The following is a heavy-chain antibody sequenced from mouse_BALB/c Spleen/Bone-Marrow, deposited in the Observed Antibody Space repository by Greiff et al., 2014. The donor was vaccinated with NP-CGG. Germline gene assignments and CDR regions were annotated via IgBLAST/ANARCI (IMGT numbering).Heavy chain of an antibody. CDR3: ARITTATGAMDY. D-gene: IGHD1-2*01. J-gene: IGHJ4*01. Sequence: VHLVESGPGLVAPSQSLSISCTVSGFSLTSYGVHWVRQPPGKGLEWLGVIWADGSTNYNSALMSRLSISKGNSKSQVFLKMNSLQTDDTAMYYCARITTATGAMDYWGQGTSVTVSS. CDR1: GFSLTSYG. CDR2: IWADGST. V-gene: IGHV2-9*02.